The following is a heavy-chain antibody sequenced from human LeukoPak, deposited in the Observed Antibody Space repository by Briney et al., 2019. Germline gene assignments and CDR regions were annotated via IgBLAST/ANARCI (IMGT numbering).Heavy chain of an antibody. J-gene: IGHJ4*02. CDR3: AKDHDYGGNSGRYFDY. Sequence: PGGSLRLSCAASGFTFSDYYMSWIRQAPGKGLEWVSFISWNSGRIDYADSVKGRFTISRDNAKNSLYLQMNSLRADDTALYYCAKDHDYGGNSGRYFDYWGQGTLVTVSS. V-gene: IGHV3-9*01. CDR1: GFTFSDYY. D-gene: IGHD4-23*01. CDR2: ISWNSGRI.